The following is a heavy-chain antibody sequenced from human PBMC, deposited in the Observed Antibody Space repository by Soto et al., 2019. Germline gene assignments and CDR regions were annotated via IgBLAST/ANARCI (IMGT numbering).Heavy chain of an antibody. V-gene: IGHV4-59*08. D-gene: IGHD4-17*01. CDR3: ATMGTPVTGLYYFDY. CDR2: IYYSGTT. CDR1: GCSISSYY. Sequence: SETLSLTCTVSGCSISSYYWSWIRQPPGKGLEWIGYIYYSGTTHYSASLRSRVSISVDTPKNQFSLDLSSVTAADTAVYYCATMGTPVTGLYYFDYWGQGTLVTVSS. J-gene: IGHJ4*02.